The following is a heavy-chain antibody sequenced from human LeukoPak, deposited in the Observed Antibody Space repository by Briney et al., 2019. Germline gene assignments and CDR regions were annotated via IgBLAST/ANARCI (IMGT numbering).Heavy chain of an antibody. CDR2: INSHFATT. CDR1: GYTLTELS. V-gene: IGHV1-46*01. Sequence: ASVKVSCKVSGYTLTELSMHWVRQAPGQGLEWMGIINSHFATTQYAQKLQDRLTMTRDTSTGTVYMELSSLRSEDTAVYYCARESSPQGSAGNSGPLGYWGQGTLVTVSS. CDR3: ARESSPQGSAGNSGPLGY. J-gene: IGHJ4*02. D-gene: IGHD4-23*01.